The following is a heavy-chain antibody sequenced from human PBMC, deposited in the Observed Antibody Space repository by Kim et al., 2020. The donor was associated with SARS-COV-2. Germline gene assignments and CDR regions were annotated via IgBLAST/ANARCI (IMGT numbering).Heavy chain of an antibody. CDR1: GYMFSTHG. D-gene: IGHD6-25*01. CDR3: ARGSAWPKIDY. J-gene: IGHJ4*02. Sequence: ASVKVSCKAFGYMFSTHGITWLRQAPGQGLEYMGWVNPNNGNTEYAHKIQGRVTMTTDTFTRTAYMHSWSLTYDDTAVYYCARGSAWPKIDYWGQGTLVTDSS. V-gene: IGHV1-18*04. CDR2: VNPNNGNT.